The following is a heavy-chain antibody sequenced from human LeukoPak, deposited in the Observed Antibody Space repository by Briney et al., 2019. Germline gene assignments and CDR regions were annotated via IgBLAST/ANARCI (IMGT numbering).Heavy chain of an antibody. V-gene: IGHV3-48*02. D-gene: IGHD1-26*01. CDR1: GFIVSNYN. CDR3: ARGPLGWSDY. J-gene: IGHJ4*02. Sequence: PGGSLRLSCAASGFIVSNYNMNWVRQAPGKVLEWVSFISESGSPIYYADSVKGRFTISRDNAKNSLYLQMNSLRDEDTAVYYCARGPLGWSDYWGQGILVTVSS. CDR2: ISESGSPI.